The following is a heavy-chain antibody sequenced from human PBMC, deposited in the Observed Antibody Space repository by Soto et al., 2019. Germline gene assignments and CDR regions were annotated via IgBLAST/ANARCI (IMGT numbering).Heavy chain of an antibody. CDR1: GGSISSGHYY. CDR2: IYNNGNT. D-gene: IGHD3-22*01. V-gene: IGHV4-31*03. Sequence: QVQLQESGPGLVKPSQTLSLTCTVSGGSISSGHYYWYWIRQHPGKGLEWIGYIYNNGNTYSSPSLKSRVTVSADTSKNQFPLKLSSVTAADTAVYYCATGGRITVTPEYWGLGTLVIVSS. J-gene: IGHJ4*02. CDR3: ATGGRITVTPEY.